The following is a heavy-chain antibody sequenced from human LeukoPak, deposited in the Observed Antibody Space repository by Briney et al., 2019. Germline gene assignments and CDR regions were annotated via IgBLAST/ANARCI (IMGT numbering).Heavy chain of an antibody. V-gene: IGHV4-59*01. J-gene: IGHJ6*02. CDR3: ARDGYSSGWYGMDV. Sequence: PSETLSLTCTVSGGSFSSYYWSWIRQPPGKGLEWIGYIYYSGSTNYNPSLKSRVTISVDTSKNQFSLKLSSVTAADTAVYYCARDGYSSGWYGMDVWGQGTTVTVSS. CDR1: GGSFSSYY. D-gene: IGHD6-19*01. CDR2: IYYSGST.